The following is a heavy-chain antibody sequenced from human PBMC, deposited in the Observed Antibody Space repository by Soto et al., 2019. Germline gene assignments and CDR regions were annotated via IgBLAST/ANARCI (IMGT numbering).Heavy chain of an antibody. CDR3: ARARYCSSTSCYEKEDY. D-gene: IGHD2-2*01. J-gene: IGHJ4*02. CDR1: GFTFSSYS. V-gene: IGHV3-48*01. Sequence: GGSLRLSCAASGFTFSSYSMNWVRQAPGKGLEWVSYISSSSSTIYYADSVKGRFTISRDNAKNSLYLQMNSLRAEDTAVYYCARARYCSSTSCYEKEDYWGQGTLVTVSS. CDR2: ISSSSSTI.